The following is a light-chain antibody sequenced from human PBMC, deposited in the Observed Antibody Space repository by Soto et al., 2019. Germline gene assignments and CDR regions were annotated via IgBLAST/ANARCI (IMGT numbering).Light chain of an antibody. V-gene: IGKV3-11*01. CDR3: QQRSNLWT. J-gene: IGKJ1*01. CDR2: DAS. Sequence: EIVMTQSPATLSLSPGDRATLSCRASQSVSSYLAWYQQKPGQAPRLLIYDASNRATGIPARFSGSGSGTDFTLIISSLEPEDFAVYYCQQRSNLWTFGQGTKVEIK. CDR1: QSVSSY.